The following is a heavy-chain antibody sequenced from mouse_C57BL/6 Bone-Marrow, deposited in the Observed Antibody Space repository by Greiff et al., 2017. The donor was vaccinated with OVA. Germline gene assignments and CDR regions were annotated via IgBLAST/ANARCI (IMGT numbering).Heavy chain of an antibody. CDR3: ARGDYGEEYAMDY. Sequence: VQLQQSGPELVKPGASVKIPCKASGYTFTDYNMDWVKQSHGKSLEWMGDINPNNGGTNYNEKFKGKATLTVDKSSSTAYMELRSLTSEDTAVYYCARGDYGEEYAMDYWGQGTSVTVSS. CDR2: INPNNGGT. D-gene: IGHD1-1*01. CDR1: GYTFTDYN. J-gene: IGHJ4*01. V-gene: IGHV1-18*01.